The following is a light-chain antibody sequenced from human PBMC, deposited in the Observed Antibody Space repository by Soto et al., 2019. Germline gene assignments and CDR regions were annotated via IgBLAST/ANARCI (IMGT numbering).Light chain of an antibody. Sequence: EIVLTQSPDTLSLSPGERATLSCRASQSVGSYLAWYQQKPGQTPRLLIYDASNRATGIPARFSGSGSGTDFALTISTLEPEDFAVYYCHQRYNWPLTFGPRTKVDIK. CDR2: DAS. CDR1: QSVGSY. J-gene: IGKJ3*01. V-gene: IGKV3-11*01. CDR3: HQRYNWPLT.